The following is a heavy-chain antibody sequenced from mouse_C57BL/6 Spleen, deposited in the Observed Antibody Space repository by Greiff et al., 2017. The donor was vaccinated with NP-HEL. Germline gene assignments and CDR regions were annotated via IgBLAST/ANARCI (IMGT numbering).Heavy chain of an antibody. CDR1: GYTFTSYW. V-gene: IGHV1-53*01. J-gene: IGHJ2*01. CDR2: INPSNGGT. D-gene: IGHD2-1*01. Sequence: VQLQQSGTELVKPGASVKLSCKASGYTFTSYWMHWVKPRPGQGLEWIGNINPSNGGTTYNEKFKSKATLTVAKSSSTAYMQLSSLTSEDSAVYYCARSFYYGNTPYYFDDWGQGTTLTVSS. CDR3: ARSFYYGNTPYYFDD.